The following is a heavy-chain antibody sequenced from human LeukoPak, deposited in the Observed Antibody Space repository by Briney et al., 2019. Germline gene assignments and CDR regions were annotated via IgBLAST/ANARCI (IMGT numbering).Heavy chain of an antibody. CDR2: IYYSGST. D-gene: IGHD1-26*01. CDR1: GGSISSYY. CDR3: ARVVGATTRFDY. V-gene: IGHV4-59*01. J-gene: IGHJ4*02. Sequence: SETLSLTCTVSGGSISSYYWSWIRQPPGKGLEWIGYIYYSGSTNYNPPLKSRVTISVDTSKNQFSLKLSSATAADTAVYYCARVVGATTRFDYWGQGTLVTVSS.